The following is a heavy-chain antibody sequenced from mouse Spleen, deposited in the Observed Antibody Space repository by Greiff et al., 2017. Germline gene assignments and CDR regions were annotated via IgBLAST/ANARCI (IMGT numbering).Heavy chain of an antibody. J-gene: IGHJ4*01. D-gene: IGHD2-4*01. CDR2: ISYDGSN. CDR1: GYSITSGYY. CDR3: ARDRDYDGAMDY. V-gene: IGHV3-6*01. Sequence: EVQLQQSGPGLVKPSQSLSLTCSVTGYSITSGYYWNWIRQFPGNKLEWMGYISYDGSNNYNPSLKNRFSITRDTSKNQFFLKLNSVTTEDTATYYCARDRDYDGAMDYWGQGTSVTVSS.